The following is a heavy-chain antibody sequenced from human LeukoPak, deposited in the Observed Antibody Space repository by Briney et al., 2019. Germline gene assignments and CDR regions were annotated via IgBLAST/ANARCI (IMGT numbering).Heavy chain of an antibody. D-gene: IGHD3-22*01. V-gene: IGHV3-21*01. J-gene: IGHJ4*02. CDR3: ARDGYYDSSGYPYYFDY. CDR2: ISSSSSYI. CDR1: GFTVSSNY. Sequence: GGSLRLSCAASGFTVSSNYMNWVRQAPGKGLEWVSSISSSSSYIYYADSVKGRFTISGDNAKNSLYLQMNSLRAEDTAVYYCARDGYYDSSGYPYYFDYWGQGTLVTVSS.